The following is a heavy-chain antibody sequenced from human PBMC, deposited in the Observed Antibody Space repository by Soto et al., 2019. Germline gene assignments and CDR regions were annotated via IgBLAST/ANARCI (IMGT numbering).Heavy chain of an antibody. Sequence: GASVKVSCKASGYTFTGYYMHWVRQAPGQGLEWMGWINPNSGGTNYAQKFQGWVTMTRDTSISTAYMELSRLRSDDTAVYYCARERPSRSLSSGSYKGGWFDPCGQGTLVTVSS. J-gene: IGHJ5*02. V-gene: IGHV1-2*04. CDR1: GYTFTGYY. CDR2: INPNSGGT. D-gene: IGHD1-26*01. CDR3: ARERPSRSLSSGSYKGGWFDP.